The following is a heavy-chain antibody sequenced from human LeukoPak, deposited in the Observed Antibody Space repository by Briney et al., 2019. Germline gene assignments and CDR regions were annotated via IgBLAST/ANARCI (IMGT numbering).Heavy chain of an antibody. V-gene: IGHV3-7*01. D-gene: IGHD1-26*01. CDR2: INQGGSEK. J-gene: IGHJ4*02. Sequence: GGSLRLSCAASGFTFSTYWMSWVRQAPGKGLEWVANINQGGSEKYYVDSVKGRFTISRDNAKNSLYLQMNSLRAEDTAVYYCARDLSGRSEYWGQGTLVTVSS. CDR3: ARDLSGRSEY. CDR1: GFTFSTYW.